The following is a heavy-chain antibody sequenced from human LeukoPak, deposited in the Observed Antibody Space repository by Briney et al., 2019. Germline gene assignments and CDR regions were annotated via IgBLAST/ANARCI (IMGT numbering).Heavy chain of an antibody. CDR3: ARHTIPYYYDSSGSFDY. CDR2: ICPGDSDT. V-gene: IGHV5-51*01. D-gene: IGHD3-22*01. Sequence: GESLKISCKGSGYSFTSYWIGWVRQMPGKGLEWMGIICPGDSDTRYSPSFQGQVTISADKSISTAYLQWSSLKASDTAMYYCARHTIPYYYDSSGSFDYWGQGTLVTVSS. CDR1: GYSFTSYW. J-gene: IGHJ4*02.